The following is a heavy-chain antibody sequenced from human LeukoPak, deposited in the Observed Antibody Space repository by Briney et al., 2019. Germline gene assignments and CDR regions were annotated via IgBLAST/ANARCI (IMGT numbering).Heavy chain of an antibody. CDR2: ISAYNGNT. V-gene: IGHV1-18*01. CDR3: AGQWLASDAFDI. Sequence: ASVKVSCKASGYTFTSYGISWVRQAAGQGLEWMGWISAYNGNTNYAQKLQGRVTMTTDTSTSTAYMELRSLRSDDTAVYYCAGQWLASDAFDIWGQGTMVTVSS. J-gene: IGHJ3*02. CDR1: GYTFTSYG. D-gene: IGHD6-19*01.